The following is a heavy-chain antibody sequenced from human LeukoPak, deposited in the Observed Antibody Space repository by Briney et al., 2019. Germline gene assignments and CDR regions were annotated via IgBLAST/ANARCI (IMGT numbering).Heavy chain of an antibody. D-gene: IGHD1-14*01. V-gene: IGHV4-4*07. Sequence: SETLSLTCTVSGGSISSYYWSWIRQPAGKGLEWIGRIYTSGSTNYNPSLKSRVTISVDKSKSQFSLKLSSVTAADTAVYYCAINRAVYGPAEYFQHWGQGTLVTVSS. CDR2: IYTSGST. CDR3: AINRAVYGPAEYFQH. CDR1: GGSISSYY. J-gene: IGHJ1*01.